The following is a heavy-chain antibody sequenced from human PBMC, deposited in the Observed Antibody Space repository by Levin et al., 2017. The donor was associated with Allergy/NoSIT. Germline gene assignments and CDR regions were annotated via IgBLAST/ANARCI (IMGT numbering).Heavy chain of an antibody. CDR3: ARGMTFIDTSLFDP. CDR1: GGSINNYY. D-gene: IGHD2/OR15-2a*01. Sequence: SETLSLTCTVSGGSINNYYWGWIRQSPGKGLEWIGYICYSGSTRYNPSLKSRVTISVDTSKNHFSLKVRSVTAADTAVYYCARGMTFIDTSLFDPWGQGTLVSVSS. CDR2: ICYSGST. J-gene: IGHJ5*02. V-gene: IGHV4-59*01.